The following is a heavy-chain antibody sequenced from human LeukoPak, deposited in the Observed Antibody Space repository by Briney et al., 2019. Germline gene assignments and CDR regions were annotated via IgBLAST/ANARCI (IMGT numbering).Heavy chain of an antibody. V-gene: IGHV4-61*03. CDR3: ARGRYTGSPYSDY. J-gene: IGHJ4*02. D-gene: IGHD1-26*01. Sequence: SETLSLTCTVSGGSISSGGYYWSWIRQPPGKGLEWLGRIYSSGSTNYNPSLKSRIIMSVDTSKNHFSLKLSSVTAADTAVYYCARGRYTGSPYSDYWGQGTLVTVSS. CDR2: IYSSGST. CDR1: GGSISSGGYY.